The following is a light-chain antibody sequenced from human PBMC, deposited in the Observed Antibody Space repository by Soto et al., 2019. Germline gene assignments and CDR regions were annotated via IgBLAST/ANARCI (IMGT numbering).Light chain of an antibody. CDR3: QQYKSYSPYT. V-gene: IGKV1-5*01. CDR1: QSRSNR. J-gene: IGKJ2*01. CDR2: DAF. Sequence: GDRVTITCRASQSRSNRLAWYQQKPGKAPKLLIYDAFSLESGVPSRFSGSGSGTEFALTVSSLQPDDFATYYCQQYKSYSPYTFGQGTKLYIK.